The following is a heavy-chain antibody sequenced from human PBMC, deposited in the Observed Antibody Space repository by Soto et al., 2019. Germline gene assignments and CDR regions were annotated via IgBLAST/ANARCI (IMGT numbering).Heavy chain of an antibody. V-gene: IGHV1-58*01. Sequence: ASVKVSCKASGFTFTSSAVQWVRQARGQRLEWIGWIVVGSGNTNYAQKFQERVTITRDMSTSTAYMELSSLRSEDTAVYYCAAGAKFTIFGVVRHFGYWGQGTLVTVSS. J-gene: IGHJ4*02. D-gene: IGHD3-3*01. CDR3: AAGAKFTIFGVVRHFGY. CDR2: IVVGSGNT. CDR1: GFTFTSSA.